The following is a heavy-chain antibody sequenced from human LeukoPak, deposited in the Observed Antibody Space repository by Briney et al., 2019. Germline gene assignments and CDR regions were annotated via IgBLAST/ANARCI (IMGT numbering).Heavy chain of an antibody. CDR2: TYYRSKWYN. J-gene: IGHJ6*03. CDR3: XXXXXXWIPYYYYYYMDV. Sequence: SQTLSLTCAISGDSVSSNSAAWNWIRQSPSRGLEWLGRTYYRSKWYNDYAVSVKSRITINPDTSKNQFSLQLNSVTPEDTAVYXXXXXXXXWIPYYYYYYMDVWGKGTTVTISS. V-gene: IGHV6-1*01. D-gene: IGHD2-2*03. CDR1: GDSVSSNSAA.